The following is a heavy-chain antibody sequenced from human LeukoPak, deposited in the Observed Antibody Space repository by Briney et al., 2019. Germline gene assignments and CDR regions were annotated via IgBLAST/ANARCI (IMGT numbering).Heavy chain of an antibody. V-gene: IGHV3-23*01. Sequence: GGSLRLSCAASGFTFETYAMNWVRQAPGKGQEWVSGISGGGGSTYYADSVKGRFTISRENAKDSLYLQMNSPTAGDTAVYYCVRGGIQVSGIDEIDYWGQGTLVTVSS. D-gene: IGHD6-19*01. CDR3: VRGGIQVSGIDEIDY. J-gene: IGHJ4*02. CDR1: GFTFETYA. CDR2: ISGGGGST.